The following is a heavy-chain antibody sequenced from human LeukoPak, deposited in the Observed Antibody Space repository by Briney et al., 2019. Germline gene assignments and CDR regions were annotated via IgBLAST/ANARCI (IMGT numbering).Heavy chain of an antibody. V-gene: IGHV3-11*04. J-gene: IGHJ4*02. CDR3: ARVVSENSGYQGY. CDR2: ISTSGSTI. CDR1: GFTFSDYY. D-gene: IGHD3-22*01. Sequence: GGSLRLSCAASGFTFSDYYMSWIRQSPGNGLEWVSYISTSGSTIYYADSVKGRFTVSRDNAKNSLFLQMNSLRDEDTAVHYCARVVSENSGYQGYWGQGTLVTVSS.